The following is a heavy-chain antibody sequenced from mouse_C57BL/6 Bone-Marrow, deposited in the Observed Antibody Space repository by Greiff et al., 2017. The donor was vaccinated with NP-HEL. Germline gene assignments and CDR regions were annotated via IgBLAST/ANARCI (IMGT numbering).Heavy chain of an antibody. V-gene: IGHV1-15*01. D-gene: IGHD2-3*01. Sequence: VKLMESGAELVRPGASVTLSCKASGYTFTDYEMHWVKQTPVHGLEWIGAIDPETGGTAYNQKFKGKAILTADKSSSTAYMELRSLTSEDSAVYYCTRCIYDGYLYYFDYWGQGTTLTVSS. CDR2: IDPETGGT. CDR3: TRCIYDGYLYYFDY. CDR1: GYTFTDYE. J-gene: IGHJ2*01.